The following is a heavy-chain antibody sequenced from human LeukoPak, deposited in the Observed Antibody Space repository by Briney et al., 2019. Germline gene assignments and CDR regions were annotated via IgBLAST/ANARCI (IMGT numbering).Heavy chain of an antibody. V-gene: IGHV5-51*04. CDR1: GYNFTSYW. CDR2: IYPGDSDS. J-gene: IGHJ5*02. CDR3: ARVLAARGDGWFDP. Sequence: GESLKISCKGSGYNFTSYWIGWVRQMPGKGLEWMGIIYPGDSDSIYRPSFQGQVTISAYKPISTAYLQWSSLKASDTAMYYCARVLAARGDGWFDPWGQETLVTVSS. D-gene: IGHD6-6*01.